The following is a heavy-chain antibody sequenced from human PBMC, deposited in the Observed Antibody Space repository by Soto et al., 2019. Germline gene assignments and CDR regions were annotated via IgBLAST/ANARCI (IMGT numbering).Heavy chain of an antibody. D-gene: IGHD4-17*01. CDR2: IFFSGNT. CDR3: ERDNYGGMLEF. CDR1: GGSILNGGHY. Sequence: SETLSLTCTVSGGSILNGGHYWTWIRQHPGKGLEWIGRIFFSGNTHYNPALKSRLTFSLDTAKNQFSLKLTSVTAADTAIYYCERDNYGGMLEFWGPGTLVTVS. V-gene: IGHV4-31*03. J-gene: IGHJ4*02.